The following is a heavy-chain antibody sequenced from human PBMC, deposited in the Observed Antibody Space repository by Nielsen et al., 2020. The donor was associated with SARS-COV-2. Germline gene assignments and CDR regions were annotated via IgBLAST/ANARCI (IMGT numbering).Heavy chain of an antibody. V-gene: IGHV1-46*01. CDR2: INPSGGST. CDR1: GYTFTSYY. J-gene: IGHJ6*03. CDR3: ARGGWRASDLRYYYYYMDV. D-gene: IGHD2-21*01. Sequence: ASVKVSCKASGYTFTSYYMHWVRQAPGQGLEWMGVINPSGGSTNYAQKFQGRVTMTRDTSTSTVYMELSSLRSEDTAVYYCARGGWRASDLRYYYYYMDVWGKGTTVTVSS.